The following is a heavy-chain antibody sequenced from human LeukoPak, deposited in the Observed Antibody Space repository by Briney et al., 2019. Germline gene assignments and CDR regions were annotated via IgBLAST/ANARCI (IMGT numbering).Heavy chain of an antibody. CDR3: ARGEIGSIGRLGY. CDR2: IHYSGST. Sequence: PSETLSLTCTVSGGSISGYFWSWIRQPPGKGLEWIGYIHYSGSTYYNPSLKSRVTLSIDTSKNQFSLKLSSVTAADTAVYYCARGEIGSIGRLGYWGQGTLVTVSS. J-gene: IGHJ4*02. D-gene: IGHD3-10*01. V-gene: IGHV4-59*08. CDR1: GGSISGYF.